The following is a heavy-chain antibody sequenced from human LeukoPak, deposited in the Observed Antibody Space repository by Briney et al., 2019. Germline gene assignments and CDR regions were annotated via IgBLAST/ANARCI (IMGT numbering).Heavy chain of an antibody. D-gene: IGHD2-15*01. CDR1: GFTFSSYW. CDR3: RVGYCSGGSCYSAGDWFDP. J-gene: IGHJ5*02. CDR2: IKSKTDGGTT. Sequence: PGGSLRLSCAASGFTFSSYWMSWVRQAPGKGLEWVGRIKSKTDGGTTDYAAPVKGRFTISRDDSKNTLYLQMNSLKTEDTAVYYCRVGYCSGGSCYSAGDWFDPWGQGTLATVSS. V-gene: IGHV3-15*01.